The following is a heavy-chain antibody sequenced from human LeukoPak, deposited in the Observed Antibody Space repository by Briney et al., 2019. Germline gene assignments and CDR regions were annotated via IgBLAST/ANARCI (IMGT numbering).Heavy chain of an antibody. CDR2: VSSSSNYI. D-gene: IGHD6-13*01. V-gene: IGHV3-21*01. CDR1: GFIFSSYS. Sequence: GGSLRLSCAASGFIFSSYSMNWVRQAPGKGLEWVSSVSSSSNYIYYADSVKGRFTISRDNAKSSLYLQMNSLRAEDTAVYYCAREGIPAAGIDYWGQGTLVTVSS. J-gene: IGHJ4*02. CDR3: AREGIPAAGIDY.